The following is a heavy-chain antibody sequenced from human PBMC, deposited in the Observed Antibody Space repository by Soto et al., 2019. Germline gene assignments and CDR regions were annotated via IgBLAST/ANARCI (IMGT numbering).Heavy chain of an antibody. V-gene: IGHV2-5*02. CDR1: GFSLPTDRVG. CDR2: IYWDDSK. J-gene: IGHJ4*02. Sequence: QITLKESGPTLVKPTQTLTLTCTFSGFSLPTDRVGVGWIRQPPGKALEWLAVIYWDDSKTYRPSLKSRLTIPKATSKNQVPLPMTDMDPVDTATYYCAHAYGGRSLYWGQGTLVTVSS. D-gene: IGHD1-26*01. CDR3: AHAYGGRSLY.